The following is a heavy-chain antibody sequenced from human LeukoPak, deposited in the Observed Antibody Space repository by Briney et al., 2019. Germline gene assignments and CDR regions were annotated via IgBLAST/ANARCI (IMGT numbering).Heavy chain of an antibody. D-gene: IGHD2-15*01. CDR3: ARRIGGWFDP. CDR2: INHSGST. CDR1: GGSFSGYY. J-gene: IGHJ5*02. Sequence: SETLSLTCAVYGGSFSGYYWSWIRQPPGKGLEWIGEINHSGSTNYNASLKSRVTISVDTSKNQSSLKLSSVTAADTAVYYCARRIGGWFDPWGQGTLVTGPS. V-gene: IGHV4-34*01.